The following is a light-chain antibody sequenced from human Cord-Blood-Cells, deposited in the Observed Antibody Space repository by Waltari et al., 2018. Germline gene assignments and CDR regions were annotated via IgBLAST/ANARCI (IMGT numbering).Light chain of an antibody. V-gene: IGLV2-23*01. CDR2: EGS. J-gene: IGLJ2*01. CDR3: CSYAGSSPVV. Sequence: QSALTQPASVSGSPGPSITISCTGTSRDVGSYNLVSWYQQHPGKAPELMIYEGSKRPSGVANRFSGSKSVNTASLTISGLQAEDESDYYCCSYAGSSPVVFGGGTKLTVL. CDR1: SRDVGSYNL.